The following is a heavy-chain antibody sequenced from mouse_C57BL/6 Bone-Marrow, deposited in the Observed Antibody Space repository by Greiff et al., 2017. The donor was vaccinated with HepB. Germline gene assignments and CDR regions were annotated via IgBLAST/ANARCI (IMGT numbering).Heavy chain of an antibody. CDR1: GFTFNTYA. CDR3: VRENWADYAMDY. CDR2: IRSKSSNYAT. V-gene: IGHV10-3*01. D-gene: IGHD4-1*01. J-gene: IGHJ4*01. Sequence: DVMLVESGGGLVQPKGSLKLSCAASGFTFNTYAMHWVRQAPGKGMEWVARIRSKSSNYATYYAYSVKDRFTISRDDSQSMLYLQMNNLKTEDTAMYYCVRENWADYAMDYWGQGTSVTVSS.